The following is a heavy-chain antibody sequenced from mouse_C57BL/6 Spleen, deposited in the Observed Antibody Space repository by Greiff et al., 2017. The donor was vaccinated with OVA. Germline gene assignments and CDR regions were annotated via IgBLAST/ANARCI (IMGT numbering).Heavy chain of an antibody. CDR1: GYAFTNYL. CDR2: INPGSGGT. CDR3: ARYGNSSYAMDY. J-gene: IGHJ4*01. Sequence: QVQLKESGAELVRPGTSVKVSCKASGYAFTNYLIEWVKQRPGQGLEWIGVINPGSGGTNYNEKFKGKATLTADKSSSTAYMQLSSLTSEDSAVYFCARYGNSSYAMDYWGQGTSVTVSS. V-gene: IGHV1-54*01. D-gene: IGHD2-1*01.